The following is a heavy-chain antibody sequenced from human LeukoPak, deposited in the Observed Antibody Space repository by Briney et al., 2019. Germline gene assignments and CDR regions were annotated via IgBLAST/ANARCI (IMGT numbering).Heavy chain of an antibody. D-gene: IGHD6-13*01. Sequence: ASVKVSCKASGYTFTGYHIPWLRQPPGQGLKWLGRINPYSGDTNFAQKFQGRVTMTRDTSITTAYMDLSSLTPDDTAVYFCARDQGSLTRSWYTGYWGQGTQVTVSS. CDR1: GYTFTGYH. CDR2: INPYSGDT. CDR3: ARDQGSLTRSWYTGY. J-gene: IGHJ4*02. V-gene: IGHV1-2*06.